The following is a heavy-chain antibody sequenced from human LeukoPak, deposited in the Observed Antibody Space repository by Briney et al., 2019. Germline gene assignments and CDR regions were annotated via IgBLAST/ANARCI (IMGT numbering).Heavy chain of an antibody. J-gene: IGHJ6*03. CDR1: GYTFSSAG. Sequence: ASVKVSCKASGYTFSSAGISWVRQAPGQGLEWMGGIIPIFGTANYAQKFQGRVTITADESTSTAYMELSSLRSEDTAVYYCARNIVVVTAIPYYYYMDVWGKGTTVTISS. CDR2: IIPIFGTA. CDR3: ARNIVVVTAIPYYYYMDV. V-gene: IGHV1-69*13. D-gene: IGHD2-21*02.